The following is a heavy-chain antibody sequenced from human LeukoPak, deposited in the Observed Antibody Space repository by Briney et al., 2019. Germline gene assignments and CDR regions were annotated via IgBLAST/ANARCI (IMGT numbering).Heavy chain of an antibody. CDR1: GFTFSSYA. Sequence: GGSLRPSRAASGFTFSSYAMSWVRQAPGKGLEWVSAISGSGGSTYYADSVKGRFTISRDNSKNTLYLQMNSLRAEDTAVYYCANKRRVGAFDIWGQGTMVTVSS. CDR2: ISGSGGST. V-gene: IGHV3-23*01. CDR3: ANKRRVGAFDI. D-gene: IGHD6-25*01. J-gene: IGHJ3*02.